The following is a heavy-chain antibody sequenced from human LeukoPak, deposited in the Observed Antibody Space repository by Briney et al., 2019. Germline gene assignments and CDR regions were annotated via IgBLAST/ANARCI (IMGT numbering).Heavy chain of an antibody. D-gene: IGHD2-2*01. CDR3: ARRLDIVVVPAADDRDAFDI. CDR1: GGSISSSSYY. V-gene: IGHV4-39*01. J-gene: IGHJ3*02. CDR2: IYYSGIT. Sequence: KPSETLSLTCPVSGGSISSSSYYWGWIRQPPGKGLEWIRSIYYSGITYYNPSLKGRVTISVDTSKNQFSPKLSSVTAADTAVYYCARRLDIVVVPAADDRDAFDIWGQGTMVTVSS.